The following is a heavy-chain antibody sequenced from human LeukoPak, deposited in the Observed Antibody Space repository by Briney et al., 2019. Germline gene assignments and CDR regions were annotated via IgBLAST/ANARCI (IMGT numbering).Heavy chain of an antibody. Sequence: GGSLRLSCAASGFTFSSYWMHWVRQAPGKGLVWVSRINSDGSSTNYADSVQGRLTISRDNAKNTLYLQMNSLRAEDTAVYYCATAAARRDYWGQGTLVTVSS. CDR3: ATAAARRDY. J-gene: IGHJ4*02. CDR2: INSDGSST. D-gene: IGHD6-6*01. CDR1: GFTFSSYW. V-gene: IGHV3-74*01.